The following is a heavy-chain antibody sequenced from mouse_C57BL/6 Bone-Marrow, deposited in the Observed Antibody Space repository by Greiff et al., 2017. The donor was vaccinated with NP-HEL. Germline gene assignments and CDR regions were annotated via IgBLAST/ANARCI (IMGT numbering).Heavy chain of an antibody. CDR3: VSSYLLLAFAY. CDR1: GFSFNTYA. D-gene: IGHD2-1*01. CDR2: IRSKSNNYAT. Sequence: EVKLMESGGGLVQPKGSLKLSCAASGFSFNTYAMNWVRQAPGKGLEWVARIRSKSNNYATYYADSVKDRFTISRDDSESMLYLQMNNLKTEDTAMYYCVSSYLLLAFAYWGQGTLVTVSA. J-gene: IGHJ3*01. V-gene: IGHV10-1*01.